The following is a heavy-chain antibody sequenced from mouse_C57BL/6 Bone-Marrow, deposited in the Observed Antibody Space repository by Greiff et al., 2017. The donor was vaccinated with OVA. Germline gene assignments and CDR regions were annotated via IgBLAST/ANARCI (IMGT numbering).Heavy chain of an antibody. CDR1: GYTFTSYW. V-gene: IGHV1-69*01. J-gene: IGHJ3*01. Sequence: QVQLQQPGAELVMPGASVKLSCKASGYTFTSYWMHWVKQRPGQGLEWIGEIDPSDSYTNYNQKFKGKSTLTVDKSSSTAYMQLSSLTSEDSAVYYWARGWASFAYWGQGTLVTVSA. CDR3: ARGWASFAY. D-gene: IGHD3-3*01. CDR2: IDPSDSYT.